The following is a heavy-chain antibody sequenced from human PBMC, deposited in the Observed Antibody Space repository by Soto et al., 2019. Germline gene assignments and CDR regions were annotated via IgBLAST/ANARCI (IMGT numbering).Heavy chain of an antibody. Sequence: QAHLVQSGPEVKKPGASVKVSGKGSGYIFTSYGIAWVRQAPGQGLEWMGWISAHNGNTEYAQKFQGRVTVTRDTSTSTAYLELGSLRCGDTALYYCARGRYGDYWGQGALVTVSS. J-gene: IGHJ4*02. V-gene: IGHV1-18*01. CDR1: GYIFTSYG. CDR2: ISAHNGNT. CDR3: ARGRYGDY. D-gene: IGHD4-17*01.